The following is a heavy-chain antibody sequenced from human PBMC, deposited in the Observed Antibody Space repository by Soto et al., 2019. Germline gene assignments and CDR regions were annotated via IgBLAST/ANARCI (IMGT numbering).Heavy chain of an antibody. J-gene: IGHJ5*02. CDR1: GGSFSGYY. CDR3: AREALGSNGFDP. CDR2: INHSGST. V-gene: IGHV4-34*01. Sequence: SETLSLTCAVYGGSFSGYYWSWIRQPPGKGLEWIGEINHSGSTNYNPSLKSRVTISVDTSKNQFSLKLSSVTAADTAVYYCAREALGSNGFDPWGQGTLVTVSS. D-gene: IGHD2-8*01.